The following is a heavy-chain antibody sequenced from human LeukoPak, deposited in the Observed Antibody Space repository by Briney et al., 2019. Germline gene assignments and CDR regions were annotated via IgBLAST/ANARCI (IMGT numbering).Heavy chain of an antibody. CDR2: IYTSGST. CDR1: GGSISSSSYY. V-gene: IGHV4-61*02. Sequence: NTSETLSLTCTVSGGSISSSSYYWGWIRQPAGKGLKWIGRIYTSGSTNYNPSLKSRVTMSVDTSKNQFSLKLSSVTAADTAVYYCARDFRTAGYYFDYWGQGTLVTVSS. CDR3: ARDFRTAGYYFDY. J-gene: IGHJ4*02. D-gene: IGHD3-10*01.